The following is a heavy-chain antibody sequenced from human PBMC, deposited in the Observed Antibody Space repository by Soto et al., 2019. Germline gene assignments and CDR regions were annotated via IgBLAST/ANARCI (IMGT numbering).Heavy chain of an antibody. CDR3: ATARESTNEYYYYYYGTDV. CDR1: GYTLTELS. CDR2: FDPEDGET. J-gene: IGHJ6*02. D-gene: IGHD1-1*01. V-gene: IGHV1-24*01. Sequence: ASVKVSCKVSGYTLTELSMHWVRQAPGKGLEWMGGFDPEDGETIYAQKFQGRVTMTEDTSTDTAYMELSSLRSEDTAVYYCATARESTNEYYYYYYGTDVWGQGTTVTVSS.